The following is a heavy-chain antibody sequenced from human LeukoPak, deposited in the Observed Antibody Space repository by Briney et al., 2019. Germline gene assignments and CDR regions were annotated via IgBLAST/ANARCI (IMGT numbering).Heavy chain of an antibody. J-gene: IGHJ4*02. V-gene: IGHV3-30-3*01. D-gene: IGHD2-15*01. CDR3: ARDRGGSGFYYFDY. CDR1: GFTFSIYA. Sequence: PGRSLRLSCAASGFTFSIYAMHWVRQAPGKGLEWVAGISYNGSNEYYLDSVKGRFTITRDNSKNTVFLQMNSLRAEDTGVYHCARDRGGSGFYYFDYWGQGTLVTVSS. CDR2: ISYNGSNE.